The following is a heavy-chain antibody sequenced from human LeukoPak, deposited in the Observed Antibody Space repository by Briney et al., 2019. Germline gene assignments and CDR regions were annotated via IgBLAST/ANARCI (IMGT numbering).Heavy chain of an antibody. CDR1: GFTFSSHW. CDR2: INSDGSST. J-gene: IGHJ4*02. V-gene: IGHV3-74*01. Sequence: GGSLRLSCAASGFTFSSHWMHWVRQDPGKGLVWVSRINSDGSSTNYADSVKGRFTISRDNAKNTLYLQMNSLRAEDTAVYYCTRGANKWFPSYYFDCWRQGTLVTVSS. CDR3: TRGANKWFPSYYFDC. D-gene: IGHD3-22*01.